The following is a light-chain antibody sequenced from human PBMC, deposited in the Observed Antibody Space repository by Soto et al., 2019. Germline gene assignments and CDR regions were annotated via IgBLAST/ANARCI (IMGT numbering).Light chain of an antibody. Sequence: QSVLTQPRSVSGSPGQSVTISCTGTSSDVGGYNYVSWYQQHPGKAPKLMIYDVSKRPSGVPDRFSGSKSGNTASLTISGLQAEDEADYYCCSCAVTYYVFGTGTKVTVL. CDR3: CSCAVTYYV. V-gene: IGLV2-11*01. CDR1: SSDVGGYNY. J-gene: IGLJ1*01. CDR2: DVS.